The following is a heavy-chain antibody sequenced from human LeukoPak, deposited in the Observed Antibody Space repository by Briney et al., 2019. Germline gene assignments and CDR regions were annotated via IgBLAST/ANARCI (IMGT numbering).Heavy chain of an antibody. CDR1: GFTFSSYA. V-gene: IGHV3-23*01. CDR3: AKSGAGASYYYMDV. J-gene: IGHJ6*03. D-gene: IGHD7-27*01. CDR2: VTGSGGST. Sequence: GGSLRLSCAASGFTFSSYAMNWVRQAPGKGLEWVSSVTGSGGSTYYADSVKGRFTISRDNSKNALYLQMNSLRAEDTALYYCAKSGAGASYYYMDVWGKGTTVTVSS.